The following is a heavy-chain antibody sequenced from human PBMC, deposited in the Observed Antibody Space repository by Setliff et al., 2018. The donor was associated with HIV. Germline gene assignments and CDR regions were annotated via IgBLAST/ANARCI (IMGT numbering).Heavy chain of an antibody. D-gene: IGHD1-26*01. CDR1: GFTFDDYG. CDR3: ARGGVATTWWGLFDY. J-gene: IGHJ4*02. V-gene: IGHV3-9*01. CDR2: ISWNRSRI. Sequence: SLRLSCAASGFTFDDYGMRWVRQAPGKGLEWVSSISWNRSRIDYGDSVRGRFTISRDNAKNSLYLQINSLRAEDTAVYYCARGGVATTWWGLFDYWGQGTLVTVSS.